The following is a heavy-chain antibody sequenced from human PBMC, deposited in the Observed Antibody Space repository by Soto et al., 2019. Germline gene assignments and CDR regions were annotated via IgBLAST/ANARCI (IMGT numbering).Heavy chain of an antibody. Sequence: QVQLVQSGAEVKKPGSSVKVSCKASGGTFSNYAITWVRQAPGQGLEWVGRIIPIFSTTNVAQKFQGRVTITAAESTTTAYMELSGLRSEETAVYYCARDGGSDGYFGNWLDPWGQGTLVTVSS. V-gene: IGHV1-69*15. CDR2: IIPIFSTT. D-gene: IGHD2-15*01. CDR3: ARDGGSDGYFGNWLDP. CDR1: GGTFSNYA. J-gene: IGHJ5*02.